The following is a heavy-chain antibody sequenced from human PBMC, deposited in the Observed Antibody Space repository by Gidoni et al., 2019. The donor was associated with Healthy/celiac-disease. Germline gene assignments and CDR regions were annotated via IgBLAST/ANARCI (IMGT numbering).Heavy chain of an antibody. D-gene: IGHD3-22*01. CDR2: IIPIFGTA. CDR1: GGTFSSYA. J-gene: IGHJ4*02. Sequence: QVQLVQSGAEGKKPGSSVKVSCKASGGTFSSYAISWVRQAPGQGLEWMGGIIPIFGTANYAQKFQGRVTITADESTSTAYMELSSLRSEDTAVYYCARQISYYDSSGYCFDYWGQGTLVTVSS. CDR3: ARQISYYDSSGYCFDY. V-gene: IGHV1-69*01.